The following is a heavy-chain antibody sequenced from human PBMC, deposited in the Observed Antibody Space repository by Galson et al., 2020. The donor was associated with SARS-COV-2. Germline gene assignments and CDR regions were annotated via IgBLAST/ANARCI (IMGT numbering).Heavy chain of an antibody. J-gene: IGHJ3*02. CDR1: GYSFTNYW. Sequence: HGESLKISCKASGYSFTNYWIGWVRQMPGKGLDWVGSIYPGDSDTRYSPSFQGQVTISTDKSIVTAYLQWSSLKASDTAMYYCARSVFEYSSSPTPFDIWGQGTMVTVSS. V-gene: IGHV5-51*01. D-gene: IGHD6-6*01. CDR3: ARSVFEYSSSPTPFDI. CDR2: IYPGDSDT.